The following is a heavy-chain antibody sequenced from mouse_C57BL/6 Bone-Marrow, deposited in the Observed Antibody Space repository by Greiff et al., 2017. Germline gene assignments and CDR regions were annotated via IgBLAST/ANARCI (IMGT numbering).Heavy chain of an antibody. CDR3: ARALRRGFYYAMDY. CDR2: ISDGGSYT. CDR1: GFTFSSYA. Sequence: EVQVVESGGGLVKPGGSLKLSCAASGFTFSSYAMSWVRQTPEKRLAWVATISDGGSYTYYPDNVKGRFTISRDNAKNNLYLQMSHLKSEDTAMYYCARALRRGFYYAMDYWGQGTSVTVSS. J-gene: IGHJ4*01. D-gene: IGHD2-12*01. V-gene: IGHV5-4*01.